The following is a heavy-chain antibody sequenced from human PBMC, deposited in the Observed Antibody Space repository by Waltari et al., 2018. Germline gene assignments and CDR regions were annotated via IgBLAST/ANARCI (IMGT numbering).Heavy chain of an antibody. Sequence: EVQLVESGGGLVPPGGSLRLSCAASGFSFDTHAMTWVRQAPGQGLKWVSTISSSSAGTYYADSVKGRFTISRDNSKSAFYLQMDGLTVEDTAVYFCARGGFGTTYIFDHWGQGVLVTVSS. CDR1: GFSFDTHA. CDR3: ARGGFGTTYIFDH. D-gene: IGHD3-10*01. V-gene: IGHV3-23*04. J-gene: IGHJ4*02. CDR2: ISSSSAGT.